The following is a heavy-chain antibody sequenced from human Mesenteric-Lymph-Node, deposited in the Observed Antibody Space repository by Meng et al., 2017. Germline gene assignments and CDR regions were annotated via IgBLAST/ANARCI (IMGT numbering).Heavy chain of an antibody. J-gene: IGHJ4*02. CDR3: AGVGAYCGGDCYHPR. V-gene: IGHV4-31*03. CDR2: IYYSGST. D-gene: IGHD2-21*02. CDR1: GGSISSGGYY. Sequence: QGQPEEPGPGLVKPSQTLSLTCTVSGGSISSGGYYWSWIRQPPGKGLEWIGYIYYSGSTYYNPSLRSRVAISIDTSKNQFSLKLTSVTAADTAVYYCAGVGAYCGGDCYHPRWGQGTLVTVSS.